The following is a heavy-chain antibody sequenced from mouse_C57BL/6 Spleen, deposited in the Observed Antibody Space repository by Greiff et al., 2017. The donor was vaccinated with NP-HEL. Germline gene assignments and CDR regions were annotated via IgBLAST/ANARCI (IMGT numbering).Heavy chain of an antibody. V-gene: IGHV1-42*01. CDR3: ARSGESSYWYCDV. D-gene: IGHD1-1*01. J-gene: IGHJ1*03. Sequence: EVQLQQSGPELVKPGASVKISCKASGYSFTGYYMNWVKQSPEQSLEWIGEINPRTGGTSYNQKFKAKATLTVDKSSSTAYMQLNSLTSEDSAVYYCARSGESSYWYCDVWGTGTTVTVSS. CDR1: GYSFTGYY. CDR2: INPRTGGT.